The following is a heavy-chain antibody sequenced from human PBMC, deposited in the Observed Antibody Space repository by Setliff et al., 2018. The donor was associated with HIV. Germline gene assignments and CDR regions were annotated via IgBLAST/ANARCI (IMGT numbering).Heavy chain of an antibody. CDR2: IYSSGST. V-gene: IGHV4-61*02. CDR1: GGSISGANYY. CDR3: AREATIFGVVMPYFDY. D-gene: IGHD3-3*01. J-gene: IGHJ4*02. Sequence: SETLSLTCTVSGGSISGANYYWTWIRQPAGKGLEWIGRIYSSGSTNYNPSLKSRVTISIGTSKNQFSLKLSSVTAADTAVYYCAREATIFGVVMPYFDYWGQGTLVTVSS.